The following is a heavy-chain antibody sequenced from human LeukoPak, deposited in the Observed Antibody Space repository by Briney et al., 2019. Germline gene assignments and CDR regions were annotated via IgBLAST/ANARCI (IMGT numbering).Heavy chain of an antibody. V-gene: IGHV4-39*01. CDR3: ASLPKYGNALKAFDI. Sequence: TSETLSLTCTVSGASIGSSPYGTAYYWGWIRQPPGKGLEWIGSMCYGGNGYFNPSLKSRVTISVDTSKNQFSVKLNSVTAADTAVYYCASLPKYGNALKAFDIWGQGTWVAVSS. CDR1: GASIGSSPYGTAYY. J-gene: IGHJ3*02. CDR2: MCYGGNG. D-gene: IGHD6-6*01.